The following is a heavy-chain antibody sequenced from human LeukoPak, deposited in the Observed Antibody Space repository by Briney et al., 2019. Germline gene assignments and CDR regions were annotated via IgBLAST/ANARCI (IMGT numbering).Heavy chain of an antibody. CDR1: GFTFRSYW. J-gene: IGHJ3*02. CDR3: ARDGELGSPADAFDI. D-gene: IGHD1-26*01. CDR2: IKQDGSET. Sequence: GGSLRLSCAASGFTFRSYWMTWVRQYPGKGLEWVANIKQDGSETYYADSVKGRFTISRDNAKRSLYLQMNSLRAEDTAVYCCARDGELGSPADAFDIWGQGTMVTVSS. V-gene: IGHV3-7*01.